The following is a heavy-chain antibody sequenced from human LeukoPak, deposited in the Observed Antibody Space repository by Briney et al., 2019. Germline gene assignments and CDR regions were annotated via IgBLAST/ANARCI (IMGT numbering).Heavy chain of an antibody. Sequence: SETLSLTCAVYGGSFSGYYWSWIRQPPGKGLEWIGEINHSGSTNYNPSLKSRVTISVDTSKNQFSLKLSSVTAADTAVYYCARAPLYSSSSGYDYWGQGTLVTVSS. CDR2: INHSGST. J-gene: IGHJ4*02. CDR3: ARAPLYSSSSGYDY. CDR1: GGSFSGYY. D-gene: IGHD6-6*01. V-gene: IGHV4-34*01.